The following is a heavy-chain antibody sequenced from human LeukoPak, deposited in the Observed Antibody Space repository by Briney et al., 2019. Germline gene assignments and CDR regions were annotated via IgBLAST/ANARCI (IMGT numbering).Heavy chain of an antibody. Sequence: GGSLRLSCAASGFTFNTYSMNWVRQAPGKGLEWVSSISSSSSYIYYADSVKGRFTISRDNAENSLFLQMNSLRAEDTAVYYCAKQRSEVPAAAANYWGRETLVTVSS. CDR1: GFTFNTYS. J-gene: IGHJ4*02. D-gene: IGHD2-2*01. CDR2: ISSSSSYI. V-gene: IGHV3-21*04. CDR3: AKQRSEVPAAAANY.